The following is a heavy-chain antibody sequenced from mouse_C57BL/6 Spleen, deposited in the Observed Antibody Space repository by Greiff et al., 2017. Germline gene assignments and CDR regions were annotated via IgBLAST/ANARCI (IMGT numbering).Heavy chain of an antibody. Sequence: VQLQQPGAELVKPGASVKLSCKASGYTFTSYWMHWVKQRPGQGLEWIGMIHPNSGSTNYNEKFKSKATLTVDKSSSTAYMQLSSLTSEDSAVYYCARSYDYGSSYDWYFDVWGTGTTVTVSS. CDR1: GYTFTSYW. CDR3: ARSYDYGSSYDWYFDV. D-gene: IGHD1-1*01. J-gene: IGHJ1*03. V-gene: IGHV1-64*01. CDR2: IHPNSGST.